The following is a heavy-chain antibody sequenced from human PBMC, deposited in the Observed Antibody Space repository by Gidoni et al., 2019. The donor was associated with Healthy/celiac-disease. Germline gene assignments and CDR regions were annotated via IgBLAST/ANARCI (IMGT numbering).Heavy chain of an antibody. Sequence: QVQLQESGPGLVKPSETLSLTCTVSGGSVSSGSYYWSWIRQPPGKGLEWIGYIYYSGSTNYNPSLKSRVTISVDTSKNQFSLKLSSVTAADTAVYYCATRGVSSGRYWYFDLWGRGTLVTVSS. D-gene: IGHD6-19*01. CDR1: GGSVSSGSYY. CDR3: ATRGVSSGRYWYFDL. J-gene: IGHJ2*01. V-gene: IGHV4-61*01. CDR2: IYYSGST.